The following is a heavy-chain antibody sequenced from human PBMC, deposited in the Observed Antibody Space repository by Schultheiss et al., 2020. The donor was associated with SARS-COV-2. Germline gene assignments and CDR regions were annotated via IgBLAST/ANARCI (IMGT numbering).Heavy chain of an antibody. V-gene: IGHV3-7*03. Sequence: GGSLRLSCAASGFTFSSYWMSWVRQAPGKGLEWVANIKQDGSEKYYVDSVKGRFTISRDNAKNSLYLQMNSLRAEDTAVYYCARTSGRYYYYYGMDVWGQGTTVTVSS. D-gene: IGHD2-2*01. J-gene: IGHJ6*02. CDR2: IKQDGSEK. CDR1: GFTFSSYW. CDR3: ARTSGRYYYYYGMDV.